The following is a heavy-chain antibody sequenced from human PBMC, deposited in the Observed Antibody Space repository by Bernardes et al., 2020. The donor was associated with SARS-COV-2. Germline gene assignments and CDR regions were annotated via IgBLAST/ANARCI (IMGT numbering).Heavy chain of an antibody. CDR2: ISYDGSNK. Sequence: GGSLRLSCAASGFTFSSYGMHWVRQAPGKGLEWVAVISYDGSNKYYADSVKGRFTISRDNSKNTLYLQMNSLRAEDTAVYYCARTRGYCSGGSCYSTGSFDYWGQGTLVTVSS. CDR1: GFTFSSYG. V-gene: IGHV3-30*03. D-gene: IGHD2-15*01. J-gene: IGHJ4*02. CDR3: ARTRGYCSGGSCYSTGSFDY.